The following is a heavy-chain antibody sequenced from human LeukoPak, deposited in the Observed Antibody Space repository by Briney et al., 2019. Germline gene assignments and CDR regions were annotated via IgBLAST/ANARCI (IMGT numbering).Heavy chain of an antibody. D-gene: IGHD3-22*01. V-gene: IGHV3-23*01. J-gene: IGHJ4*02. CDR1: GFTFSSYA. Sequence: GGSLRLSCAASGFTFSSYAMNWARQAPGKGLEWVSTITGSGGDAYYADSVKGRFTISRDNSKNTLYLQMNSLRAEDTAIYYCAKDPYVGGGYHFDSWGQGSLVTVSS. CDR3: AKDPYVGGGYHFDS. CDR2: ITGSGGDA.